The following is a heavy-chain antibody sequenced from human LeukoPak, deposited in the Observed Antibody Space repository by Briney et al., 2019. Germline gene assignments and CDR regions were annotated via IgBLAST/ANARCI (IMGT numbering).Heavy chain of an antibody. V-gene: IGHV4-59*04. CDR2: INHGGST. Sequence: SETLSLSCTVSGGSIRSYYWSWIRRPPGKGLEWIGSINHGGSTDYNPSLKSRVIMSIDTSKNHFSLKLTSVTAADTAVYYCARVGPNWGFKENFDFWGQGTLVTVSS. D-gene: IGHD7-27*01. CDR1: GGSIRSYY. CDR3: ARVGPNWGFKENFDF. J-gene: IGHJ4*02.